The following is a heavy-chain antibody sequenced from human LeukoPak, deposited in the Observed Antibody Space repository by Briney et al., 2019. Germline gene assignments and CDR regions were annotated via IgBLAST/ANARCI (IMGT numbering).Heavy chain of an antibody. CDR3: AKDIGYGSGSYWLDY. J-gene: IGHJ4*02. D-gene: IGHD3-10*01. V-gene: IGHV3-23*01. CDR2: ISGSGTNT. Sequence: GGSLRLSCAASGFTFSSYAMSWVRQAPGKGLEWVSSISGSGTNTDYADSVKGRFTISRDNSKNTVNVQMNSLRAEDTAVYYCAKDIGYGSGSYWLDYWGQGTLVTVSS. CDR1: GFTFSSYA.